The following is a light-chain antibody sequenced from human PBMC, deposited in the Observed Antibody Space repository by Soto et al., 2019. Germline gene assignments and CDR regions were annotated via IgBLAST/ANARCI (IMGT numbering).Light chain of an antibody. CDR1: SSDVGTYNL. J-gene: IGLJ3*02. V-gene: IGLV2-23*01. CDR3: CSYAGSSTWV. CDR2: EGS. Sequence: QSVLTQPASVSGSPGQSITISCTGTSSDVGTYNLVSWYQQHPGKAPKLMIYEGSKWPSGVSNRFSGSKSGNTASLTISGLQAEDEADDYCCSYAGSSTWVFGGGTKLTVL.